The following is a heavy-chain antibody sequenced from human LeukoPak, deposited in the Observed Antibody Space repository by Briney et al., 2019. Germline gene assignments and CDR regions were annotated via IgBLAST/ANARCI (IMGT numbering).Heavy chain of an antibody. CDR3: ARSYRSYYYYYMDV. D-gene: IGHD2-21*01. V-gene: IGHV1-69*13. Sequence: ASVKVSCKASGDTFSSNAISWVRQAPGQGLEWMGGIIPTLDATNYAQTFQGRVTITADESTSTAYMELSSLRSEDTAVYYCARSYRSYYYYYMDVWGKGTTVTISS. J-gene: IGHJ6*03. CDR1: GDTFSSNA. CDR2: IIPTLDAT.